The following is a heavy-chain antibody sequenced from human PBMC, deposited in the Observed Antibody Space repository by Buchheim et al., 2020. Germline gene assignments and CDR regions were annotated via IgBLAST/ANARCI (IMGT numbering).Heavy chain of an antibody. D-gene: IGHD3-10*01. CDR3: AREKLIHVVPGSDAFDI. CDR2: IYTSGST. V-gene: IGHV4-61*02. J-gene: IGHJ3*02. CDR1: GGSISSGSYY. Sequence: QVQLQESGPGLVKPSQTLSLTCTVSGGSISSGSYYWSWIRQPAGKGLEWIGRIYTSGSTNYNPSLKSRVTISVDTSKNQFSLKLSSVTAADTAVYYCAREKLIHVVPGSDAFDIWGQGT.